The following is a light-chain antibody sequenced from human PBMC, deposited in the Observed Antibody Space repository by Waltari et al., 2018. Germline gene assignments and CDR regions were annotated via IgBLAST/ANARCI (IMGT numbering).Light chain of an antibody. CDR1: SSDIGTYDY. V-gene: IGLV2-14*03. CDR3: NSYTSSSTRV. J-gene: IGLJ1*01. CDR2: DVS. Sequence: QSALTQPASVSGSPGQSITIPCTGTSSDIGTYDYVSWYQQSPGEAPKLRIFDVSNRPSGVSHRCSGSKSGNTASLTISGLQAEDEADYYCNSYTSSSTRVFGTGTKVTVL.